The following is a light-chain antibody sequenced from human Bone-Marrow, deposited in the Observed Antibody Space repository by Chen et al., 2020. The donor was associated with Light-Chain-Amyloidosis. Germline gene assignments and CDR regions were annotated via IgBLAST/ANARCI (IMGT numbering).Light chain of an antibody. V-gene: IGLV3-21*02. J-gene: IGLJ3*02. CDR2: DDS. CDR1: NIGSTS. Sequence: SYVLTQPSSVSVAPGQTATIACGGNNIGSTSVHWYQQTPGQAPLLVVYDDSDRPSGIPERLSGSHSGNTATLTISRVEAGDEADYYCQVWDRSSDRPVFGGGPKLTVL. CDR3: QVWDRSSDRPV.